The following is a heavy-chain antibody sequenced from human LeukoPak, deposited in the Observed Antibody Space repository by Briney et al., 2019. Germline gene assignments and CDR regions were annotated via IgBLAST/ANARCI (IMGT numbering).Heavy chain of an antibody. CDR2: ISGSGGST. V-gene: IGHV3-23*01. Sequence: GGSLRLSCAASGFTFSSYAMSWVRQAPGKGLEWVSAISGSGGSTYYADSVKGRFTISRDNSKNTLYLQMNSLRAEDTAVYYCARPPFAYGSGTWGQGTLVTVSS. CDR1: GFTFSSYA. J-gene: IGHJ5*02. D-gene: IGHD3-10*01. CDR3: ARPPFAYGSGT.